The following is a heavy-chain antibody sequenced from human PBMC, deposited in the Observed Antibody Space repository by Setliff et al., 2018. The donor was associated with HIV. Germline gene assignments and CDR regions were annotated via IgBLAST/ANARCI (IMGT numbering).Heavy chain of an antibody. CDR1: GFTFSSYW. D-gene: IGHD3-10*01. CDR2: INNDGSRT. Sequence: PGGSLRLSCAASGFTFSSYWMHWVRQAPGKGLVWVSCINNDGSRTFYADSVKGRLTISRDNAKNTLYLQMNSLRAEDSAVYYCVTDIESRPYYNLDYWGQGTLVTVSS. J-gene: IGHJ4*01. CDR3: VTDIESRPYYNLDY. V-gene: IGHV3-74*01.